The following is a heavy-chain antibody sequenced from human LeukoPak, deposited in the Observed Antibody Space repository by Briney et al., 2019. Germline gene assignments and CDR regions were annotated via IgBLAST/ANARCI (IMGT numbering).Heavy chain of an antibody. J-gene: IGHJ4*02. V-gene: IGHV4-61*02. CDR3: AREWVWGLADY. CDR2: IYTSGST. D-gene: IGHD7-27*01. CDR1: GGSISSGSYY. Sequence: SQTLSLTCTVSGGSISSGSYYWSRIRQPAGKGLEWIGRIYTSGSTNYNPSLKSRVTISVDTSKNQFSLKLSSVTAADTAVYYCAREWVWGLADYWGQGTLVTVSS.